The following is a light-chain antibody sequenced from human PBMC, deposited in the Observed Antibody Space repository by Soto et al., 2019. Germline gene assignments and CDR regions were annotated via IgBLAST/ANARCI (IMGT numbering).Light chain of an antibody. CDR3: QREDSQPYT. J-gene: IGKJ2*01. V-gene: IGKV1-5*01. Sequence: DIRRTHSPATLSASVGDTVTITCRPSQSIGGGLAWYQHKPGKAPNLLIYDASTLESGVLSRYSGGGPGTEFTLTISSLQHDDFASYYCQREDSQPYTLGQGPKLEIK. CDR1: QSIGGG. CDR2: DAS.